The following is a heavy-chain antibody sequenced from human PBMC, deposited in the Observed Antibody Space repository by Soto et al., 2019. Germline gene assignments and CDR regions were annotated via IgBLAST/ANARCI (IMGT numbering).Heavy chain of an antibody. CDR2: VHYYGGT. Sequence: SETLSLTCGVSRGSVSKDNWWSWVRQSPGKGLEWIGEVHYYGGTNYNPSLESRATISVDTSRNEFSLRLTSVTAADTAIYYCTKNSAYALDYWGQGSLVTVSS. CDR1: RGSVSKDNW. V-gene: IGHV4-4*02. D-gene: IGHD4-17*01. J-gene: IGHJ4*02. CDR3: TKNSAYALDY.